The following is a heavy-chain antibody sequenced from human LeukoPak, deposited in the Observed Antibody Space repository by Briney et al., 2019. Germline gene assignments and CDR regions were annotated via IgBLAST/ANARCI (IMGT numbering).Heavy chain of an antibody. CDR2: IYHSGST. V-gene: IGHV4-30-2*01. CDR3: ARYTAMVTDYFDY. J-gene: IGHJ4*02. Sequence: SQPLSLTCAVSGGSISSGGYSWSWIRQPPGKGLEWIGYIYHSGSTYYNPSLKSRVTISVDRSKNQFSLKLSSVTAADTAVYYCARYTAMVTDYFDYWGQGTLVTVSS. D-gene: IGHD5-18*01. CDR1: GGSISSGGYS.